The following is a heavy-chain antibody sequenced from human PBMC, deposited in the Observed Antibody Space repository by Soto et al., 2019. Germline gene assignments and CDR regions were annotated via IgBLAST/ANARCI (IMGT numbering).Heavy chain of an antibody. Sequence: ASVKVSCKASGGTFSSYAISWVRQAPGQGLEWMGGIIPIFGTANYAPKFQGRVTITADESTSTAYMELSSLRSEDTAVYYYASRSPARYYFDYWGQGTLVTVSS. CDR1: GGTFSSYA. CDR2: IIPIFGTA. CDR3: ASRSPARYYFDY. D-gene: IGHD6-25*01. J-gene: IGHJ4*02. V-gene: IGHV1-69*13.